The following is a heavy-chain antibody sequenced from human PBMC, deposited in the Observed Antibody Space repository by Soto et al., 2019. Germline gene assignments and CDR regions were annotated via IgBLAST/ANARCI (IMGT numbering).Heavy chain of an antibody. J-gene: IGHJ6*02. CDR1: GYTFTRSG. Sequence: QVQLVQSGAEVKKPGASVKVSCKASGYTFTRSGISWVRQAPGQGLEWMGWISTYNGDTNYAQPFQGRVTMTTDTSTSTVHIEVRSLRSDDTAVYYCAREGVAPYYYYGMDVWGQGTPVTVSS. CDR2: ISTYNGDT. CDR3: AREGVAPYYYYGMDV. V-gene: IGHV1-18*01. D-gene: IGHD5-12*01.